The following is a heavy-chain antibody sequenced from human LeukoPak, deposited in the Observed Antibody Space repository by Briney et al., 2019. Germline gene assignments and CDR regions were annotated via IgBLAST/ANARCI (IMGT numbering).Heavy chain of an antibody. J-gene: IGHJ4*02. Sequence: GSLRLSCAASGFTFSSYWMHWVRQAPGKGLVGVSRIISDERSTTYADSVKGRFIISRDNAKNRLYLQMHSLRVDDTAVYYCVRDGGTVRDYWGQGTLVTVSS. CDR3: VRDGGTVRDY. D-gene: IGHD1-7*01. V-gene: IGHV3-74*03. CDR2: IISDERST. CDR1: GFTFSSYW.